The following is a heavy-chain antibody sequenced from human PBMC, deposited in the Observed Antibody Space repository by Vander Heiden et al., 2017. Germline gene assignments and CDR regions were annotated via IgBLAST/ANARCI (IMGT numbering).Heavy chain of an antibody. Sequence: EVQLVESGGGLVKPGGSLRLSCAASGFTFSSYSMNWVRQAPGKGLEWVSSISSSSSYIYYADSVKGRGTISRDNAKNSLYRQMNSLRAEETAVYYCARYDNDVGSGDQMHGMDVWGQGTTVTVYS. V-gene: IGHV3-21*01. D-gene: IGHD3-3*01. CDR1: GFTFSSYS. CDR2: ISSSSSYI. CDR3: ARYDNDVGSGDQMHGMDV. J-gene: IGHJ6*02.